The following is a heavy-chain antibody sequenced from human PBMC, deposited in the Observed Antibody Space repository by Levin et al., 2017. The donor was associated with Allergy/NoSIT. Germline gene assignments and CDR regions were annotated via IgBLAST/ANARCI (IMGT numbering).Heavy chain of an antibody. Sequence: SCAASGFTFSSDVMHWVRQVPGQGLEWLTLISPDLASTPSSPSFPCRFTVSRGNSENTLFMQMSSLRPDDTAVYYCVRDGSDSWSFDIWGQGTLVTVSS. J-gene: IGHJ4*02. CDR3: VRDGSDSWSFDI. D-gene: IGHD6-13*01. CDR2: ISPDLAST. CDR1: GFTFSSDV. V-gene: IGHV3-30-3*01.